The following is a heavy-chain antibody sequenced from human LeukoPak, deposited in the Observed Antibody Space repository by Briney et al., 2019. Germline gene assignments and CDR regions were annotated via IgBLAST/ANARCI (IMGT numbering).Heavy chain of an antibody. J-gene: IGHJ4*02. Sequence: GGSLRLSCAASGFTFSSYAMHWVRQAPGKGLEWVAVISYDGSDKYYADSVKGRFTISRDNSKNTLYLQMNSLRAEDTAVYYCATPELCTSCLPPPFDYWGQGTLVTVSS. D-gene: IGHD2-2*01. CDR3: ATPELCTSCLPPPFDY. V-gene: IGHV3-30-3*01. CDR2: ISYDGSDK. CDR1: GFTFSSYA.